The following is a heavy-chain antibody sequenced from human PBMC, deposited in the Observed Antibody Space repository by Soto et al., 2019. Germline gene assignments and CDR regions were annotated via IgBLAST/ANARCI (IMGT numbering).Heavy chain of an antibody. D-gene: IGHD3-22*01. Sequence: GGSLRLSCVASGFTFNNAWMNWVRQAPGKGLEWVGRIKSKTDGGTTDYAALVKGRFTISRDDSKTTLYLQMNGLKTEDTAVYYCTTAENYYDSSSFDYWGQGTLVTVSS. CDR3: TTAENYYDSSSFDY. J-gene: IGHJ4*02. CDR2: IKSKTDGGTT. CDR1: GFTFNNAW. V-gene: IGHV3-15*01.